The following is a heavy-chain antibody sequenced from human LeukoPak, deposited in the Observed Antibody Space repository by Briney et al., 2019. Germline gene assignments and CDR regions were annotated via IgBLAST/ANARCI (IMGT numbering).Heavy chain of an antibody. CDR2: INAGNGNT. V-gene: IGHV1-3*01. D-gene: IGHD1-26*01. CDR3: AASSGRQLDY. Sequence: ASVKVSCKASGYTFTSYAMHWVRQAPGQRLEWMGWINAGNGNTKYSQKFQERVTITRDMSTSTAYMELSSLRSEDTAVYYCAASSGRQLDYWGQGTLVTVSS. J-gene: IGHJ4*02. CDR1: GYTFTSYA.